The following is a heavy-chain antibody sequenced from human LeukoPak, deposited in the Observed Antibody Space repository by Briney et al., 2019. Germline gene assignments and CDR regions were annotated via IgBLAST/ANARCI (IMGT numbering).Heavy chain of an antibody. CDR3: ARDGDHGDLDAFDI. V-gene: IGHV3-7*01. Sequence: LAGGSLRLSCAASGFTFSSHWMSWVRQAPGKGPEWVANIKQDGTEIYYVDSVKGRFTISRDNAKNTLYLQMNSLRAEDTAVYYCARDGDHGDLDAFDIWGQGTMVTVSS. D-gene: IGHD4-17*01. CDR2: IKQDGTEI. J-gene: IGHJ3*02. CDR1: GFTFSSHW.